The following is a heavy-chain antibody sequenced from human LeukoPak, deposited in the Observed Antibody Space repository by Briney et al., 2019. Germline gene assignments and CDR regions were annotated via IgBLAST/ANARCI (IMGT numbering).Heavy chain of an antibody. CDR3: ARHHQGDYDFWSGYYLRSDYYYGMDV. J-gene: IGHJ6*02. CDR1: GGSFSGYY. V-gene: IGHV4-34*01. Sequence: SETLSLTCAVYGGSFSGYYWSWIRQPPGKGLEWIGEINHSGSTYYNPSLKSRVTISIDTSKNQFSLKLSSVTAADTAVYYCARHHQGDYDFWSGYYLRSDYYYGMDVWGQGTTVTVSS. CDR2: INHSGST. D-gene: IGHD3-3*01.